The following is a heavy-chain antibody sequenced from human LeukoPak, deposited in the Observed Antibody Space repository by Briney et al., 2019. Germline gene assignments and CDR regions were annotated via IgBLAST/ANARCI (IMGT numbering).Heavy chain of an antibody. CDR3: ARDRRYSSSWYPSIDDWFDP. V-gene: IGHV1-3*01. CDR2: INAGNGNT. CDR1: GYTFDSYA. D-gene: IGHD6-13*01. Sequence: ASVKVSCKASGYTFDSYAMHWVRQAPGQRLEWMGWINAGNGNTKYSQKFQGRVTITRDTSASTAYMELSSLRSEDTAVYYCARDRRYSSSWYPSIDDWFDPWGQGTLVTVSS. J-gene: IGHJ5*02.